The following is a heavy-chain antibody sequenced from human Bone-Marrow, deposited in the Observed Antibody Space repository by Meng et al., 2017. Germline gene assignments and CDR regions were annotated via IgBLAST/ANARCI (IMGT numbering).Heavy chain of an antibody. Sequence: GESLKISCAASGFTFSSYEMNWVRQAPGKGLEWVSYISSSGSTIYYADSVKGRFTISRDNAKNSLYLQMNSLRAEDTAVYYCAKDRVEYYYGSGSYYPLNWGQGTLVTVSS. CDR1: GFTFSSYE. V-gene: IGHV3-48*03. CDR2: ISSSGSTI. CDR3: AKDRVEYYYGSGSYYPLN. D-gene: IGHD3-10*01. J-gene: IGHJ4*02.